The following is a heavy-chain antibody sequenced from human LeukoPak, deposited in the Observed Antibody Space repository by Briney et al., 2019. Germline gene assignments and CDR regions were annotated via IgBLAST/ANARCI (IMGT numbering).Heavy chain of an antibody. CDR2: IDPNSGGT. V-gene: IGHV1-2*02. CDR1: GYTFTCYY. J-gene: IGHJ4*02. Sequence: ASVKVSCKASGYTFTCYYMHWVRQAPGQGLEWMGWIDPNSGGTNYAQKFQGRVTMTRNTSISTAYMELSRLRSDDRAVYYCARDANGEAFDYWGQGTLVTVSS. CDR3: ARDANGEAFDY. D-gene: IGHD4-17*01.